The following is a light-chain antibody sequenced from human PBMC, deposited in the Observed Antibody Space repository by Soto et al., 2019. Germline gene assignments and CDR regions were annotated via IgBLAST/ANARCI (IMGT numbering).Light chain of an antibody. CDR2: ENN. V-gene: IGLV1-51*02. J-gene: IGLJ1*01. CDR3: GTWDSSLSAGGV. Sequence: QSVLTQPPSVSAAPGQKVTISCSGSSSSIGNNYVSWYQQLPGTAPKLLIYENNKRPSGIPDRCSGSKSGTSATLGITGLQTGDEADYYCGTWDSSLSAGGVFGTGTKLTVL. CDR1: SSSIGNNY.